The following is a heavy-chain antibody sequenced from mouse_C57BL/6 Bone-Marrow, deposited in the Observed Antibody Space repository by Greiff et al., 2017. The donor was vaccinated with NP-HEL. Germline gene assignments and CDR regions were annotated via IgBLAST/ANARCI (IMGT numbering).Heavy chain of an antibody. V-gene: IGHV1-64*01. J-gene: IGHJ2*01. CDR1: GYTFPSYW. Sequence: QVHVKQPGAELVKPGASVKLSCKASGYTFPSYWMHWVKQRPGQGLEWIGIIHPNSGSTNYHEKFKSKATLTVDKSSSTAYMQLSSLTSEDSAVYYGARGNRNPYYFDYWGQGTTLTVSS. CDR2: IHPNSGST. D-gene: IGHD2-14*01. CDR3: ARGNRNPYYFDY.